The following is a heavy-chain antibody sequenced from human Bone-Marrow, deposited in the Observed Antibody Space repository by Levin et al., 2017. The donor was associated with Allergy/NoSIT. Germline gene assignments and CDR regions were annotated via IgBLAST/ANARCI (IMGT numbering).Heavy chain of an antibody. J-gene: IGHJ4*02. Sequence: GGSLRLSCAVSGFRVETFAMSWVRQTPGKGLEWLSAITNNNGKTYYADSVKGWFTISRDNSENTVFLQMNSLRVDDTAVYYCAKDHPSSGWPALEVWGQGTLVTVSS. CDR1: GFRVETFA. D-gene: IGHD6-19*01. CDR3: AKDHPSSGWPALEV. V-gene: IGHV3-23*01. CDR2: ITNNNGKT.